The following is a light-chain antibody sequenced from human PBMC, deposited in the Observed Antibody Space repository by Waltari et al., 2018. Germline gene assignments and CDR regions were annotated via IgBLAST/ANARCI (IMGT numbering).Light chain of an antibody. CDR3: QQTYKTPRT. V-gene: IGKV1-39*01. CDR1: QRISSY. CDR2: GAT. J-gene: IGKJ1*01. Sequence: DIQMTQSPSSLPASVGDRVTISCRASQRISSYLNWYQQEPGKAPRLLIYGATSLQSGVPSRFSGSGSGTDFTLTISSLQPKDFATYYCQQTYKTPRTFGQGTKVDI.